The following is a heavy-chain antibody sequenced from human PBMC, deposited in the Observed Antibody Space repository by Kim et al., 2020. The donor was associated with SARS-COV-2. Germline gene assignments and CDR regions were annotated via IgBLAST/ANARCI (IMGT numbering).Heavy chain of an antibody. D-gene: IGHD6-13*01. CDR3: ARDLHEKGIAAAGTGYYYYYGMDV. J-gene: IGHJ6*02. V-gene: IGHV3-21*01. Sequence: GGSLRLSCAASGFTFSSYSMNWVRQAPGKGLEWVSSISSSSSYIYYADSVKGRFTISRDNAKNSLYLQMNSLRAEDTAVYYCARDLHEKGIAAAGTGYYYYYGMDVWGQGTTVTVSS. CDR1: GFTFSSYS. CDR2: ISSSSSYI.